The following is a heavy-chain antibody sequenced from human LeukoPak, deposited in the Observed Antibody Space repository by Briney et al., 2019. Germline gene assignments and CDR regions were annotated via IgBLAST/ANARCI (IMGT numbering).Heavy chain of an antibody. J-gene: IGHJ3*02. Sequence: PGGSLRLSCVASGFTFSTDNMNWVRQAPGKGLDWVAFIDAGGSYIQCADSVKGRFIISRDNAQNSLFLEVNSLRVEDTAVYYCARDKGLAIRAYDIWGQGTMVTVSS. CDR1: GFTFSTDN. V-gene: IGHV3-21*06. CDR2: IDAGGSYI. CDR3: ARDKGLAIRAYDI. D-gene: IGHD3-9*01.